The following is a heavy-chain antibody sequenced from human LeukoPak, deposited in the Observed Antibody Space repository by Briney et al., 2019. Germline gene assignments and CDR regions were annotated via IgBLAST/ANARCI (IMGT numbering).Heavy chain of an antibody. D-gene: IGHD7-27*01. CDR3: AREALGTSDFDY. J-gene: IGHJ4*02. CDR2: IFYSGRT. CDR1: GASISGYY. V-gene: IGHV4-59*01. Sequence: PSETLSLTCSVSGASISGYYWTWIRQPPGKELEWIGYIFYSGRTNYTPSLKSRVTISIDTSKNQFSLKLRSVTAADTAVYYCAREALGTSDFDYWGQGTLVTVSS.